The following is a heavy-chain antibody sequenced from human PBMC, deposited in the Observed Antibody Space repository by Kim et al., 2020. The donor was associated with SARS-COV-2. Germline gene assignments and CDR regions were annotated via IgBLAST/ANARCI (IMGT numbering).Heavy chain of an antibody. Sequence: KFYVDSVKGRFTISRDDSRNIVYLQMNRRSADDTAVYFCAREGAHWEVDYWGQGTLVTVSS. J-gene: IGHJ4*02. CDR2: K. V-gene: IGHV3-33*01. D-gene: IGHD1-26*01. CDR3: AREGAHWEVDY.